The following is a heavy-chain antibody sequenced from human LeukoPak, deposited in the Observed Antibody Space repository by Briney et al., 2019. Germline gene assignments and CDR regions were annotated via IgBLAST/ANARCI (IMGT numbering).Heavy chain of an antibody. Sequence: GASVKVSCKVSGYSLTELPMHWVRQAPGKGLEWMGGFDPEDGETIYAQTLQGRVTMTEDTSTNTAYMELRSLRSEDTAVYYCATDRPSSAKVGPRGYYYYYMDVWGKGTTVTVSS. CDR2: FDPEDGET. V-gene: IGHV1-24*01. CDR3: ATDRPSSAKVGPRGYYYYYMDV. CDR1: GYSLTELP. D-gene: IGHD2-2*01. J-gene: IGHJ6*03.